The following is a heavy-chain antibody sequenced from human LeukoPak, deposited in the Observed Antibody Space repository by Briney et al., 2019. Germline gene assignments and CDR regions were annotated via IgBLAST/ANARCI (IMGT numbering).Heavy chain of an antibody. V-gene: IGHV4-4*09. CDR1: GGSISSYY. J-gene: IGHJ4*02. Sequence: SETLSLTCTVSGGSISSYYWSWIRQPPGKGLEWIGYIYTSGSTNNNPSLKSRVTISVDTSKNQFSLKLSSVTAADTAVYYCARHGVGGSGSYYSFDYWGQGTLVTVSS. CDR2: IYTSGST. D-gene: IGHD3-10*01. CDR3: ARHGVGGSGSYYSFDY.